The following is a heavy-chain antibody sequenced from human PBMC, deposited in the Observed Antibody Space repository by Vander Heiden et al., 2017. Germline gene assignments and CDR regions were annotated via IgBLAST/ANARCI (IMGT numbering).Heavy chain of an antibody. CDR2: ISYDGSNK. D-gene: IGHD2-21*02. V-gene: IGHV3-30*18. CDR1: GFTFRSYG. CDR3: AKDKHIVVVTADDAFDI. J-gene: IGHJ3*02. Sequence: QVQPVASGGGVVQPGRSLRLSCAPSGFTFRSYGMHWVRQAPGKGLEWVAVISYDGSNKYYADSVKGRFTISRDNSKNTLYLQMNSLRAEDTAVYYCAKDKHIVVVTADDAFDIWGQGTMVTVSS.